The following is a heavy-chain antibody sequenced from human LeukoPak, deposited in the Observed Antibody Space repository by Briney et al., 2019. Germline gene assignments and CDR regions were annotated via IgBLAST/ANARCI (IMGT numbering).Heavy chain of an antibody. V-gene: IGHV4-61*02. J-gene: IGHJ4*02. Sequence: TSEASSVPCTDSGASISSTFYSRTLLRQPARQGLELIGRFLISGSPNSNPSLKSRANISMDTSKNQFSLRLTSMTAADTAIYFCARERVREVPAFDFWGQGTLVTVSS. CDR2: FLISGSP. CDR1: GASISSTFYS. D-gene: IGHD3-10*01. CDR3: ARERVREVPAFDF.